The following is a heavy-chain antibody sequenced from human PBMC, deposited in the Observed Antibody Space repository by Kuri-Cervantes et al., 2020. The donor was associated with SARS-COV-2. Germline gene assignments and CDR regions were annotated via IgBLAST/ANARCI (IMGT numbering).Heavy chain of an antibody. CDR3: ARAAGSSDSSGYYFHAKYFDAFDI. CDR1: GYTFTSYG. V-gene: IGHV1-18*01. J-gene: IGHJ3*02. CDR2: ISAYNGNT. D-gene: IGHD3-22*01. Sequence: ASVKVSCKASGYTFTSYGISWVRQAPGQGLEWMGWISAYNGNTNYAQKLQGRVTMTTDTSTSTAYMELRSLRSDDTAVYYCARAAGSSDSSGYYFHAKYFDAFDIWGQGTMVTVSS.